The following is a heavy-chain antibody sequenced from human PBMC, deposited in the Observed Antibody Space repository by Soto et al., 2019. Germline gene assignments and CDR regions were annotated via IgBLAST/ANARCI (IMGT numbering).Heavy chain of an antibody. J-gene: IGHJ5*02. Sequence: QVQLVQSGAEVKKPGSSVKVSCKASGGTFSSYAISWVLQSPGQGLEWMGGIIPIFGTANYAQKFQGRVTITADKSTSTAYMELSSLRSEDTAVYYCARASTGGAVAGDWFDPWGQGTLVTVSS. V-gene: IGHV1-69*06. CDR3: ARASTGGAVAGDWFDP. D-gene: IGHD6-19*01. CDR1: GGTFSSYA. CDR2: IIPIFGTA.